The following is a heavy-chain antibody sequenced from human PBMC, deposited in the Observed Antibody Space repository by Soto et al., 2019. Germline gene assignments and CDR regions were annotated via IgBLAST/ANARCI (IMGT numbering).Heavy chain of an antibody. D-gene: IGHD2-15*01. CDR2: ISGSGGST. CDR1: GFTFSSYA. CDR3: AKDFAKKLYCSGGSCYSVYYYYGMDV. Sequence: GGSLRLSCAASGFTFSSYAMSWVRQAPGKGLEWVSAISGSGGSTYYADSVKGRFTISRDNSKNTLYLQMNSLRAEDTAVYYCAKDFAKKLYCSGGSCYSVYYYYGMDVWGQGTTVTVSS. J-gene: IGHJ6*02. V-gene: IGHV3-23*01.